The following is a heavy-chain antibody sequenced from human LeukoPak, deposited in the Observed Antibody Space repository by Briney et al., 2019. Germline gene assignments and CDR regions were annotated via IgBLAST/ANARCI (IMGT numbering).Heavy chain of an antibody. V-gene: IGHV4-59*01. CDR3: ARKNDFDI. CDR2: IYYSGNT. D-gene: IGHD2/OR15-2a*01. Sequence: PSETLSLTCTVSGGSITSDHWNWIRQPPGKGLEWIGCIYYSGNTYYNPSLKSRVTISVDMSKNQPSLRLTSVTAADTAVYYCARKNDFDIWGQGTLVTVSS. CDR1: GGSITSDH. J-gene: IGHJ3*02.